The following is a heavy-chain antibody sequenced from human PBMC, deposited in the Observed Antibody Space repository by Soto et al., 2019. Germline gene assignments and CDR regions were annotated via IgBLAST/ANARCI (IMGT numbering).Heavy chain of an antibody. CDR1: GGSISSGGYY. J-gene: IGHJ6*02. CDR2: IYYSGST. Sequence: QVQLQESGPGLVKPSQTLSLTCTVSGGSISSGGYYWSWIRQHPGKGLEWIGYIYYSGSTYYNPSLKSRATKSVDTSKDQFSLKLSSVTAADTAVYYCAVSRDGYSMDVWGQGTTVTVSS. CDR3: AVSRDGYSMDV. V-gene: IGHV4-31*03. D-gene: IGHD2-2*01.